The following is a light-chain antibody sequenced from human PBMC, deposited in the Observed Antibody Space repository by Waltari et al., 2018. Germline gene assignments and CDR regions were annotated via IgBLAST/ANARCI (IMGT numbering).Light chain of an antibody. Sequence: QSALTQPPSASGSPGQSVTISCTGPSSDVGGYNYVSWYQQHPGKAPKLMIYEVSKRPSGVPGRFSGSKSGNTASLTVSGLQAEDEADYYCSSYAGSNNYVVFGGGTKLTV. CDR2: EVS. CDR1: SSDVGGYNY. V-gene: IGLV2-8*01. J-gene: IGLJ2*01. CDR3: SSYAGSNNYVV.